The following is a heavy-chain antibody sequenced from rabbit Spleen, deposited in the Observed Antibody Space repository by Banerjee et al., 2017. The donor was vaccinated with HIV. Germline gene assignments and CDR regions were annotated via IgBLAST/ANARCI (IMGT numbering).Heavy chain of an antibody. CDR1: GFSFSSSYY. CDR3: ARDPTSMTGEALDL. Sequence: QSLEESGGDRVKPGASLTLTCTASGFSFSSSYYMCWVRQAPGKGLECIACIYGGSGGSTWYASWAKGRFTISKTSATTATLQMTSLTAADAATYFCARDPTSMTGEALDLWGQGTLVTVS. CDR2: IYGGSGGST. D-gene: IGHD2-1*01. J-gene: IGHJ3*01. V-gene: IGHV1S40*01.